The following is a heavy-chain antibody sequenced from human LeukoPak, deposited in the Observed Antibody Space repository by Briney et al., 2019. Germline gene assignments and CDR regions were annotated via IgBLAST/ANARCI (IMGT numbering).Heavy chain of an antibody. V-gene: IGHV1-2*06. CDR2: INPNPGST. Sequence: GASVKVSCKASGYSFTGYYIHWVRQAPGQGPEWMGRINPNPGSTNYAQKFQGRVTMTRDTSVSTAYMELSSLRSEDTAVYYCARGKVAQAYWGQGTLVTVSS. J-gene: IGHJ4*02. D-gene: IGHD5-12*01. CDR1: GYSFTGYY. CDR3: ARGKVAQAY.